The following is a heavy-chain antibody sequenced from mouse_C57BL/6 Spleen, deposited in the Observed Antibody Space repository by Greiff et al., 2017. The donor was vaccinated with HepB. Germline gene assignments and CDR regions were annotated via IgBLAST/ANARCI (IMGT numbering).Heavy chain of an antibody. J-gene: IGHJ2*01. CDR1: GYSITSGYY. Sequence: DVQLQESGPGLVKPSQSLSLTCSVTGYSITSGYYWNWIRQFPGNKLEWMGYISYDGSNNYNPSLKNRISITRDTSKNQFFLKLNSVTTEDTATYYCQIYYDYDGFDYWGQGTTLTVSS. V-gene: IGHV3-6*01. CDR3: QIYYDYDGFDY. D-gene: IGHD2-4*01. CDR2: ISYDGSN.